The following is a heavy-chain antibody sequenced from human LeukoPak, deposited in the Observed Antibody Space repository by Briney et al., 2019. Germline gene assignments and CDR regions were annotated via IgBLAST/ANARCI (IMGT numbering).Heavy chain of an antibody. J-gene: IGHJ4*02. CDR3: AHRRIRDGYSDRYFDY. CDR2: IYWNDDK. CDR1: GFSLSTSGG. V-gene: IGHV2-5*01. D-gene: IGHD5-24*01. Sequence: KESGPTLVKPTQTLTLTCTFSGFSLSTSGGVGWIRQPPGKALEWLALIYWNDDKRYSPSLKSRLTITKDTSKNQVALTMTNMDPVDTATYYCAHRRIRDGYSDRYFDYWGQGTLVTVSS.